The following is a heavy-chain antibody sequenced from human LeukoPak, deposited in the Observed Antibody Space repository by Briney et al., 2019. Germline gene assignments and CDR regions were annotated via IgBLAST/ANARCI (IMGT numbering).Heavy chain of an antibody. V-gene: IGHV1-46*01. Sequence: ASVKVSCKASGYTFTSYYMHWVRQAPGQGLEWMGIINPSGGSTSYAQKFQGRVTMTRDTSTSTVYMELSSLRDEDTAVYYCARHGGTRIFPIWGQGTVVTVSS. D-gene: IGHD2-15*01. J-gene: IGHJ3*02. CDR1: GYTFTSYY. CDR3: ARHGGTRIFPI. CDR2: INPSGGST.